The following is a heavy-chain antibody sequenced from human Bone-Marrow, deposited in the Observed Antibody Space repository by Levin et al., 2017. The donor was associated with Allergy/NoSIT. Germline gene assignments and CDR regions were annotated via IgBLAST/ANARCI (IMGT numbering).Heavy chain of an antibody. Sequence: AGGSLRLSCAASGFTFRSYGMHWVRQAPGKGLEWVALIWYDGSNKLYADSVKGRFTISRDNSKNTLYLQMSNLRAEDTALYFCARDLGTSTWYIDSWGQGTLVTVSS. V-gene: IGHV3-33*08. CDR2: IWYDGSNK. CDR3: ARDLGTSTWYIDS. D-gene: IGHD6-13*01. CDR1: GFTFRSYG. J-gene: IGHJ4*02.